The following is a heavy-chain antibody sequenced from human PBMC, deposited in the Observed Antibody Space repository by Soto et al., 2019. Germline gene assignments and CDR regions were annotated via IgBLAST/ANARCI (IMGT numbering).Heavy chain of an antibody. CDR2: IKSKTDGGTT. D-gene: IGHD3-16*02. J-gene: IGHJ4*02. CDR1: GFTFSNAW. V-gene: IGHV3-15*07. Sequence: ESGGGLVKPGGSLRLSCAASGFTFSNAWMNWVRQAPGKGLEWVGRIKSKTDGGTTDYAAPVKGRFTISRDDSKNTLYLQMNSLKTEDTAVYYCTTSYYDYVWGSYRKYFDYWGQGTLVTVSS. CDR3: TTSYYDYVWGSYRKYFDY.